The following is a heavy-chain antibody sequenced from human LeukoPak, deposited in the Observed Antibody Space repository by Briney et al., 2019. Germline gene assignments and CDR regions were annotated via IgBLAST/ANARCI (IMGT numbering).Heavy chain of an antibody. D-gene: IGHD4-17*01. CDR1: GGSISSGDNS. Sequence: SQTPSLTCAVSGGSISSGDNSWSWIRQPPGKGLEWIGHISHGGNTYYNPSLKSRVTISVDRSKNQFSLKLRSVTAADTAVYYCARISGYGDYYFDYWGQGTLVTVSS. J-gene: IGHJ4*02. V-gene: IGHV4-30-2*01. CDR2: ISHGGNT. CDR3: ARISGYGDYYFDY.